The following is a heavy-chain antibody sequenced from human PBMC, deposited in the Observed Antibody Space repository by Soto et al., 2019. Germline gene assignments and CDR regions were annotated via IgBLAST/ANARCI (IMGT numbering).Heavy chain of an antibody. J-gene: IGHJ3*02. CDR2: TYYRSKWYN. Sequence: SQTLSLTCAISGDSVSSNSAAWNWIRQSPSRGLEWLGRTYYRSKWYNDYAVSVKSRITINPDTSKNQFSLQLNSVTPEDTAVYYCARALELTGDRAGGAFDIWGQGTMVTVSS. D-gene: IGHD7-27*01. V-gene: IGHV6-1*01. CDR3: ARALELTGDRAGGAFDI. CDR1: GDSVSSNSAA.